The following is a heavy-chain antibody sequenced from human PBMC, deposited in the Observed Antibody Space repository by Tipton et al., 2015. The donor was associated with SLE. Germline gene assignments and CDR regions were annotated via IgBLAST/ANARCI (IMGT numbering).Heavy chain of an antibody. CDR2: INHSGST. Sequence: LRLSCALYGGSFSGYYWNWIRQPPGKGLEWIGEINHSGSTNYNPSLKSRVTISVDTSKNQFSLKLSSVTAADTAVYYCARAPGLERSYYYYYYMDVWAKGTTVTVSS. V-gene: IGHV4-34*01. CDR1: GGSFSGYY. CDR3: ARAPGLERSYYYYYYMDV. J-gene: IGHJ6*03. D-gene: IGHD1-1*01.